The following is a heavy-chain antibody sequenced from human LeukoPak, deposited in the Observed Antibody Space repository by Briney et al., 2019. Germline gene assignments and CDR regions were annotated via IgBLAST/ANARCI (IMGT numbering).Heavy chain of an antibody. CDR3: ASIPTYYDFWSGRGRGH. D-gene: IGHD3-3*01. CDR2: IYHSGST. Sequence: KASETLSLTCAVSGYSISSGYYWGWIRQPPGKGLEWIGSIYHSGSTYYNPSLKSRVTISVDTSKNQFSLKLSSVTAADTAVYYCASIPTYYDFWSGRGRGHWGQGTLVTVSS. CDR1: GYSISSGYY. V-gene: IGHV4-38-2*01. J-gene: IGHJ1*01.